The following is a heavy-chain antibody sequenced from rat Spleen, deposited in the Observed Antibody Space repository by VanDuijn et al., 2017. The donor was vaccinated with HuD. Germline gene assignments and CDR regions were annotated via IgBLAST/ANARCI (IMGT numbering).Heavy chain of an antibody. D-gene: IGHD1-4*01. CDR1: GFTFSDHA. CDR3: ATPTPGIPFAY. CDR2: IIYDGSGT. Sequence: EVQLVESGGGPVQPGRSLRLSCAASGFTFSDHAMAWVRQFPKKGLEWVAIIIYDGSGTFYRDSVKGRFTISRDNAKNTLSLQMDSLRTEDTATYYCATPTPGIPFAYWGQGTLVTVSS. J-gene: IGHJ3*01. V-gene: IGHV5-7*01.